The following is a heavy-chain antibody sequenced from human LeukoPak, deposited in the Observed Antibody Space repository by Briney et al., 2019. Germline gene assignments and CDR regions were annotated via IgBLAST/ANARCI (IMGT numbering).Heavy chain of an antibody. D-gene: IGHD2-21*01. Sequence: PGGSLRLSCAASGFTFSSYSMNWVRQAPGKGLEWVSSISSSSNYIYYADSVKGRVTISRDNAKNSLYLQMNSLRAEDTAVYYCARAYYPGGWFDPWGQGTLVTVSS. CDR3: ARAYYPGGWFDP. J-gene: IGHJ5*02. V-gene: IGHV3-21*01. CDR2: ISSSSNYI. CDR1: GFTFSSYS.